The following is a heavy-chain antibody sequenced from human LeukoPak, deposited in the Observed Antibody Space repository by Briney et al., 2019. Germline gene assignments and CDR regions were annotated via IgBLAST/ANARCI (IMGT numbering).Heavy chain of an antibody. CDR1: GGTFSSYA. CDR2: IIPIFGTA. D-gene: IGHD1-26*01. CDR3: AREGRELESLYYFDY. Sequence: GASVKVSCKASGGTFSSYAISWVRQAPGQGLEWMGGIIPIFGTANYAQKFQGRVTITADESTSTAYMELSSLRSEDTAVYYCAREGRELESLYYFDYWGQGTLVTVSS. J-gene: IGHJ4*02. V-gene: IGHV1-69*13.